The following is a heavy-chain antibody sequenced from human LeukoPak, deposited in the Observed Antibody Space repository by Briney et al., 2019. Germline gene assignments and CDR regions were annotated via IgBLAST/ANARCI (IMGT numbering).Heavy chain of an antibody. J-gene: IGHJ4*02. CDR2: IRGSGGIT. D-gene: IGHD4-11*01. Sequence: GGSLRLSCAASGFTFSSYWMSWVRQAPGKGLEWVSTIRGSGGITYYADSVKGRFTISRDNSKNTLYLQMNSLRAEDTAIYYCAKAVPIYSNYGAFDYWGQGTLVTVSS. V-gene: IGHV3-23*01. CDR1: GFTFSSYW. CDR3: AKAVPIYSNYGAFDY.